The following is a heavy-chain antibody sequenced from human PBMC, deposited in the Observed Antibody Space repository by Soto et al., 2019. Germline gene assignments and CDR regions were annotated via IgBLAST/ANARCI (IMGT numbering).Heavy chain of an antibody. CDR2: IYYSGST. V-gene: IGHV4-59*08. CDR3: ARASYDSSTYSLDY. J-gene: IGHJ4*02. CDR1: GGSISSYY. D-gene: IGHD3-22*01. Sequence: SETLSLTCTVSGGSISSYYWSWIRQPPGKGLEWIGYIYYSGSTNYNPSLKSRVTISVDTSKNQFSLKLSSVTAADTAVYYCARASYDSSTYSLDYWGQGTRVTVSS.